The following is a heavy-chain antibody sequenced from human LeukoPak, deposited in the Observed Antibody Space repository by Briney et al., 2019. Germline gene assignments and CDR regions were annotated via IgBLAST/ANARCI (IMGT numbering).Heavy chain of an antibody. CDR3: ARRTGRAGRFDY. CDR1: GGSISSGGYY. J-gene: IGHJ4*02. V-gene: IGHV4-31*03. Sequence: PSQTLSLTCTVSGGSISSGGYYWSWIRQHPGKGLEWIGYIYYSGSTYYNPSLKSRVTISVDTSKNQFSLKLSSVTAADTAMYYCARRTGRAGRFDYWAQGTPVTVSS. CDR2: IYYSGST. D-gene: IGHD1-14*01.